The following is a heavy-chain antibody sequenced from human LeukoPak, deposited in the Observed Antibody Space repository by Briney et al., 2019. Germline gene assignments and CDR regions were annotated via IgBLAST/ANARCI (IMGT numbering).Heavy chain of an antibody. V-gene: IGHV3-30*18. CDR1: GFTLSSYG. Sequence: GGSLRLSCAASGFTLSSYGMHWVRQAPGKGLEWVAVISYDGSNKYYADSVKGRFTISRDNSKNTLYLQMNILRAEDTAVYYCAKAGPLYDFWSAPPGYYYYYMYVWGKGTTVTVSS. J-gene: IGHJ6*03. CDR3: AKAGPLYDFWSAPPGYYYYYMYV. D-gene: IGHD3-3*01. CDR2: ISYDGSNK.